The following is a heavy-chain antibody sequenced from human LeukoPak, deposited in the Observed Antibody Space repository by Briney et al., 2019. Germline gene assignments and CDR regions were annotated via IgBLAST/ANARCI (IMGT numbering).Heavy chain of an antibody. CDR2: MSGSGDIT. J-gene: IGHJ4*02. Sequence: GGSLRLSCVASGFTFSNYAMSWVRQAPGKGLEWVSVMSGSGDITYYADSVKGRFTISRDNSKNTLYLQMNSLRAEDTAVYYCAKDSIVAAVQGYFDSWGQGTLVIVSS. D-gene: IGHD5-12*01. CDR3: AKDSIVAAVQGYFDS. CDR1: GFTFSNYA. V-gene: IGHV3-23*01.